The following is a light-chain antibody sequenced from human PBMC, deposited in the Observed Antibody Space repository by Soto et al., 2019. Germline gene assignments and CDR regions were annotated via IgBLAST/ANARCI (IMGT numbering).Light chain of an antibody. Sequence: EIVMTQSPDTLSLSPGERVTLSCRASQSVSRNYLAWYQQKPGQAPRLLIYGAASRATGIPDRFSGSGSGTDFTLTISRLEPEDFAVYYCQQYGTSPPRTFGQGTKLEIK. V-gene: IGKV3-20*01. J-gene: IGKJ2*01. CDR1: QSVSRNY. CDR2: GAA. CDR3: QQYGTSPPRT.